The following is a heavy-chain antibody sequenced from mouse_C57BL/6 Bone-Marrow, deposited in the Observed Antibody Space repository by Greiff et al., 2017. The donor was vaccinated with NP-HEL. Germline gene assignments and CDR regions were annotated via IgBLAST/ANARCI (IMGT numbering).Heavy chain of an antibody. Sequence: EVMLVESGGGLVQPKGSLKLSCAASGFSFNTYAMNWVRQAPGKGLEWVARIRSKSNNYATYYADSVKDRFTISRDDSESMLYLQMNNLKTEDTAMYYSVRQENWGQDYAMDYWGQGTSVTVSS. J-gene: IGHJ4*01. CDR3: VRQENWGQDYAMDY. CDR2: IRSKSNNYAT. V-gene: IGHV10-1*01. D-gene: IGHD3-3*01. CDR1: GFSFNTYA.